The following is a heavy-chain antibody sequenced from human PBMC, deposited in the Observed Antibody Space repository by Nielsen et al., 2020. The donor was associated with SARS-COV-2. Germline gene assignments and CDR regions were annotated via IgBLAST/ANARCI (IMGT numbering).Heavy chain of an antibody. CDR3: ARLHYDFFYHDY. Sequence: GESLKISCKGSGYSFTSYWIGWVRQMPGKGLEWMGIIYPGDSYTNYSPSFQGHVTISSDKSISTAYLQWSSLKASDTAMYYCARLHYDFFYHDYWGQGTLVTVSS. J-gene: IGHJ4*02. D-gene: IGHD3-3*01. CDR1: GYSFTSYW. CDR2: IYPGDSYT. V-gene: IGHV5-51*01.